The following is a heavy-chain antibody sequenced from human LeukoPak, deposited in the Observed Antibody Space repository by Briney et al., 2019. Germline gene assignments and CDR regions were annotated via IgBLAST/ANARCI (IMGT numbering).Heavy chain of an antibody. CDR1: GGSISSSSYY. Sequence: SETLSLTCTVSGGSISSSSYYWGWIRQPPGKGLEWIGSIYYSGSTYYNPSLKSRVTRSVDTSKNQFSLKLSSVTAADTAVYYCAKGPRIVVEPPAKPLPQDYWGQGTLVTVSS. D-gene: IGHD2-2*01. J-gene: IGHJ4*02. CDR3: AKGPRIVVEPPAKPLPQDY. V-gene: IGHV4-39*07. CDR2: IYYSGST.